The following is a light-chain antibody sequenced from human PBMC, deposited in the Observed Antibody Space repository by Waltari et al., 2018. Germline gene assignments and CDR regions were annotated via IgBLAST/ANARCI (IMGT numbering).Light chain of an antibody. CDR3: QQYNDWPPLT. CDR2: GAS. J-gene: IGKJ4*01. Sequence: EVVMTQSPATLSVSPGERVPLSCRASQSVSRFVAWYQQKPGQAPRLLIYGASTRATGIPARFSGSGSGTEFTLTISSLQSEDFAVYYCQQYNDWPPLTFGGGTKLEIK. CDR1: QSVSRF. V-gene: IGKV3-15*01.